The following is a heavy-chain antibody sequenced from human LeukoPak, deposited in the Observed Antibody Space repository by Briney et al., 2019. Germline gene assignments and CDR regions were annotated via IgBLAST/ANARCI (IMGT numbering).Heavy chain of an antibody. Sequence: GASVKVSCKASGYTFTSYGISWVRQAPGQGLEWMGWISAYNGNTNYAQKLQGRVTMTTDTFTSTAYMELRSLRSDDTAVYYCARLVVVVTAIPGGYYYYGMDVWGQGTTVTVSS. CDR1: GYTFTSYG. CDR3: ARLVVVVTAIPGGYYYYGMDV. D-gene: IGHD2-21*02. J-gene: IGHJ6*02. V-gene: IGHV1-18*01. CDR2: ISAYNGNT.